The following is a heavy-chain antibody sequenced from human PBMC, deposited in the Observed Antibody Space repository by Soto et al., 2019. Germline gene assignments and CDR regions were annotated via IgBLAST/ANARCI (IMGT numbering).Heavy chain of an antibody. Sequence: PVGSLRLSCAASGFTFSDYYMSWIRQAPGKGLEWVSYISSSSSYTNYADSVKGRFTISRDNAKNSLYLQMNSLRAEDTAVYYCARAQGIQLPYYFDYWGQGTLVTVSS. CDR3: ARAQGIQLPYYFDY. D-gene: IGHD5-18*01. J-gene: IGHJ4*02. CDR1: GFTFSDYY. V-gene: IGHV3-11*06. CDR2: ISSSSSYT.